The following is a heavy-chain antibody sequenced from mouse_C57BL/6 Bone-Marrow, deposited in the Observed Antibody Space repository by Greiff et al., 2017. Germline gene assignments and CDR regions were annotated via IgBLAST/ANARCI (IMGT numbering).Heavy chain of an antibody. D-gene: IGHD2-4*01. CDR3: ARRTMNYAMDY. J-gene: IGHJ4*01. Sequence: VQLQQSGPVLVKPGASVTMSCEASGYTFTDYYMNWVKQSHGKSLEWIGVINPYNGGTSYNQKFKGKATLTVDKSSSTAYMELNSLTSEDSAVYYCARRTMNYAMDYWGQGTSVTVSS. CDR2: INPYNGGT. CDR1: GYTFTDYY. V-gene: IGHV1-19*01.